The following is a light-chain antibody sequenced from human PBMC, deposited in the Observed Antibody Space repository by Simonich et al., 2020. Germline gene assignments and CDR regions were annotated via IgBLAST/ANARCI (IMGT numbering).Light chain of an antibody. J-gene: IGKJ1*01. Sequence: DIVMTQSPDSLAVSLGERATINCKSSQSVLNSSNNKNYLAWYQQKPGQPPKLLIYWASTRESGVPDRFSCSGSGTDFTLTISSLQAEDVAVYYCQQYYSTPWTFGQGTKVEIK. CDR1: QSVLNSSNNKNY. CDR3: QQYYSTPWT. V-gene: IGKV4-1*01. CDR2: WAS.